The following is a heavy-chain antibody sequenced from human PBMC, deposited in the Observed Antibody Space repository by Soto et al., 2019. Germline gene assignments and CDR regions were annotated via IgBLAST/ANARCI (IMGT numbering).Heavy chain of an antibody. CDR2: IEHRGST. D-gene: IGHD5-12*01. J-gene: IGHJ4*02. V-gene: IGHV4-34*01. Sequence: QVQLQQWGAGLLKPSETLSLTCAVYGGSFSGYYWCWIRQPPGKGLEWIGEIEHRGSTNYNPSLKRRVTTSVDTSKNQSSLKLSSVPAADTAVYYCARAPQGKRLRYVPFDYRGKGTLVTVSS. CDR1: GGSFSGYY. CDR3: ARAPQGKRLRYVPFDY.